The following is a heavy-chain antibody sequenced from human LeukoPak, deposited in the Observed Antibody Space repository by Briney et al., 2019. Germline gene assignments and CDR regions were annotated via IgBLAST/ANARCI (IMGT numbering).Heavy chain of an antibody. CDR3: AREIPYPDCSSSGCYGPWDY. Sequence: ASVTVSFKASGHRFTNFGLSWVRQAPGQGLEWMGWISTNNENTHYAQKFQGRVTMTTDTSTSTAYMELRSLKSDDTALYYCAREIPYPDCSSSGCYGPWDYWGQGALVTVSS. CDR1: GHRFTNFG. D-gene: IGHD2-2*01. J-gene: IGHJ4*02. V-gene: IGHV1-18*01. CDR2: ISTNNENT.